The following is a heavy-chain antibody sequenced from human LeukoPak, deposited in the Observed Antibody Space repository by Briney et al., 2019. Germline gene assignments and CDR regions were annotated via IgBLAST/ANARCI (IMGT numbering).Heavy chain of an antibody. CDR2: ISGSGGST. Sequence: SGGSLRLSCAASGFTFSNYAMSWVRQAPGKGLEWVSTISGSGGSTYYADSVRGRFTISRDNSKNTLYLQMNSLRAEDTAVYYCARDMGSGYSDYWGPGTLVTVSS. D-gene: IGHD5-12*01. J-gene: IGHJ4*02. V-gene: IGHV3-23*01. CDR1: GFTFSNYA. CDR3: ARDMGSGYSDY.